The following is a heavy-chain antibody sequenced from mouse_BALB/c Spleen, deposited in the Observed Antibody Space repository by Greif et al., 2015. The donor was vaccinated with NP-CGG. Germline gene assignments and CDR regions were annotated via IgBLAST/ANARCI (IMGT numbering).Heavy chain of an antibody. CDR2: IYYSGTI. CDR3: ARYGYDYFDY. J-gene: IGHJ2*01. V-gene: IGHV3-5*02. Sequence: EVQLVESGPGLVKPSQTVSLTCTVTGISITTGNYRWSWIRQFPGNKLEWIGYIYYSGTITYNLSLTSRTTITRDTSKNQFFLEMNSLTAEDTATYYCARYGYDYFDYWGQGTTLTVSS. D-gene: IGHD2-2*01. CDR1: GISITTGNYR.